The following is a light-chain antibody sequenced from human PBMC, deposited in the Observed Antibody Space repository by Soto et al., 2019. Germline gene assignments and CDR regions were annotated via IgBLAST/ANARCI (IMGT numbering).Light chain of an antibody. CDR2: GAS. CDR3: QQYGSSPIP. J-gene: IGKJ5*01. CDR1: QSASSY. Sequence: EILLTQSPATLSASPGESATLSCRASQSASSYLAWYQQKPGQAPRLLIYGASSRATGIPDRFSGSGSGTDFTLTISRLEPEDFAVYYCQQYGSSPIPFGQGTRLEIK. V-gene: IGKV3-20*01.